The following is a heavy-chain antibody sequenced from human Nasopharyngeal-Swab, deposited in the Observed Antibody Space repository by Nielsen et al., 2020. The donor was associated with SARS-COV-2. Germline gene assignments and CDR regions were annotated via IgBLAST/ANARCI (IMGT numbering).Heavy chain of an antibody. CDR2: IAHDASKE. J-gene: IGHJ4*02. Sequence: GESLKISCAASGFTFSGFGMHWVRQAPGKGLEWMAFIAHDASKEYYGDSVKGRFSISRDSSKNTLYLQMDSLRGEDTAVYYCARDAPAHYGAFYWGRGTLVTVSS. V-gene: IGHV3-30*03. CDR3: ARDAPAHYGAFY. CDR1: GFTFSGFG. D-gene: IGHD4-17*01.